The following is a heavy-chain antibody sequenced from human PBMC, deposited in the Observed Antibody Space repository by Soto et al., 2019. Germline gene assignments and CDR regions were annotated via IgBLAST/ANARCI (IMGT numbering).Heavy chain of an antibody. CDR1: GCSIRSGGYY. V-gene: IGHV4-31*03. J-gene: IGHJ4*01. Sequence: SETLSLTCTVSGCSIRSGGYYWTWIRQHPGKGLEWIGYIYYTGITYYNPSLKSRVTISVGTSKNQFSLQLSSVTAADTAVYYCARLSSGGYYTMAYWGQGTLVTVS. D-gene: IGHD1-26*01. CDR3: ARLSSGGYYTMAY. CDR2: IYYTGIT.